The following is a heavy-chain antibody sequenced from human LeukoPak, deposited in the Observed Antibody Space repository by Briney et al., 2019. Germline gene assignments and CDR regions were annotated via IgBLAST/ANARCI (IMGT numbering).Heavy chain of an antibody. CDR2: IYYSGST. CDR3: ARDGAYYYYGMDV. Sequence: SETLSLTCTVSGRSISSLYWRWIRPPPGGGLEWIGYIYYSGSTNYNPSLKSRVTISVDTSKNQFSLKLSSVTAADTAVYYCARDGAYYYYGMDVWGQGTTVTVSS. V-gene: IGHV4-59*01. J-gene: IGHJ6*02. D-gene: IGHD3-16*01. CDR1: GRSISSLY.